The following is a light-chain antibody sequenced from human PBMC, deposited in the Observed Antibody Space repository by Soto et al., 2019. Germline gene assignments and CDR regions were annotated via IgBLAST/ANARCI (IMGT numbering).Light chain of an antibody. CDR2: GNT. CDR1: SSNIGAGYD. CDR3: QSYDSSLSVNYV. Sequence: QSVLTQPPSVSGAPGQRVTISCTGSSSNIGAGYDVHWYEQLPGTAPKILIYGNTNRPSGVPDRFSGSKSGTSASLATTGLQAEDEADYYCQSYDSSLSVNYVFGTGTKVTVL. J-gene: IGLJ1*01. V-gene: IGLV1-40*01.